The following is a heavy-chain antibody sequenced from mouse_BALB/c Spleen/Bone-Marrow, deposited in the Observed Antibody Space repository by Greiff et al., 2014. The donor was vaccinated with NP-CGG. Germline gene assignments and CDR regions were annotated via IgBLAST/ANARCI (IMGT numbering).Heavy chain of an antibody. CDR3: AGPFDY. V-gene: IGHV1S81*02. J-gene: IGHJ2*01. Sequence: VQLQQSGAELVKPGASVKLSCKASGYTFTSYWMRWVKQRPGQGLEWIGEINPSNGRTNYNEKFKSKATLTVDKSSSTAYMQLSSLTSEDSAVYYCAGPFDYWGQGTTLTVSS. CDR1: GYTFTSYW. CDR2: INPSNGRT.